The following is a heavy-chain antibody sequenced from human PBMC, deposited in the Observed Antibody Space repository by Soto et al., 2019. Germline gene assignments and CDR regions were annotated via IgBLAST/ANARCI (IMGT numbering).Heavy chain of an antibody. CDR1: GGTFSSYA. J-gene: IGHJ6*02. CDR2: IIPIFGTA. Sequence: QVQLVQSGAEVKKPGSSVKVSCKASGGTFSSYAISWVRQAPGQGLEWMGGIIPIFGTANYAQKFQGSVTITAAEATRTAYMKLSSLRSEDTAVYYCATSGYYYGSGSSTLDVWGQGTTVTVSS. D-gene: IGHD3-10*01. CDR3: ATSGYYYGSGSSTLDV. V-gene: IGHV1-69*12.